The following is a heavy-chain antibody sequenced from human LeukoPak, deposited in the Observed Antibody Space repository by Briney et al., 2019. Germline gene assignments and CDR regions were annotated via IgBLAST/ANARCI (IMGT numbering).Heavy chain of an antibody. Sequence: GGSLRLPCAASGFTVSSNYMSWVRQAPGKGLEWVSVIYSGGSTYYADSVKGRFTISRDTSKNTLYLQVNSLRAEDTAVYYCARMIAAAGTTGGDYFDYWGQGTLVTVSS. CDR2: IYSGGST. D-gene: IGHD6-13*01. J-gene: IGHJ4*02. CDR1: GFTVSSNY. CDR3: ARMIAAAGTTGGDYFDY. V-gene: IGHV3-53*01.